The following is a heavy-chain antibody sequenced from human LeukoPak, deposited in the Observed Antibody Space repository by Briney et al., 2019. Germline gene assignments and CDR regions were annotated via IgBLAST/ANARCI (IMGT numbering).Heavy chain of an antibody. CDR2: IYYSGST. J-gene: IGHJ4*02. V-gene: IGHV4-59*01. CDR3: ARDNGDGYFDY. D-gene: IGHD4-17*01. Sequence: SETLSLTCTVSGGSISSYYWSWSRQPPGKGLEWIGYIYYSGSTNYNPSLKSRVTISVDTSKNQFSLKLSSVTAADTAVYYCARDNGDGYFDYWGQGTLVTVSS. CDR1: GGSISSYY.